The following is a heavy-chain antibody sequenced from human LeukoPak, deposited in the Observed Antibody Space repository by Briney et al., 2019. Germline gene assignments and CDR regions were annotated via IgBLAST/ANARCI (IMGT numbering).Heavy chain of an antibody. V-gene: IGHV1-2*02. J-gene: IGHJ5*02. D-gene: IGHD3-9*01. Sequence: ASVKVSCKASGYTFTGYYMHWVRQAPGQGLEWMGWINPNSGGTNYAQKFQGRVTMTRDTSISTAYMELSRLRSDDTAVYYCARDRRQIVRYFDWLTPRFDPWGQGTLVTVSS. CDR3: ARDRRQIVRYFDWLTPRFDP. CDR1: GYTFTGYY. CDR2: INPNSGGT.